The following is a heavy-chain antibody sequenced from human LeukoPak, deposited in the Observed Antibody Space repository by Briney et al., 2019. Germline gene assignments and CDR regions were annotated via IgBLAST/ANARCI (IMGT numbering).Heavy chain of an antibody. CDR3: TSCYCSSTSCYIGWFDP. CDR1: GFTFGDYA. Sequence: PGRSLRLSRTASGFTFGDYAMSWFRQAPGKGLEWVGFIRSKVYGGTTEYAASVKGRFTISREDSNSIAYLQMNSLKIEDTAMYYCTSCYCSSTSCYIGWFDPWGQGTLVTVSS. V-gene: IGHV3-49*03. D-gene: IGHD2-2*02. J-gene: IGHJ5*02. CDR2: IRSKVYGGTT.